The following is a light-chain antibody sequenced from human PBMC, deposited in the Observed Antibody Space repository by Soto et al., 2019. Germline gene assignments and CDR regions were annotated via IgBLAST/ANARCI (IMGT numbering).Light chain of an antibody. J-gene: IGKJ5*01. Sequence: IQLTQSPSSLSASLLYRFTITFQASQNINNYLNWYQQKPGRAPKLLIYDASNLEAGVPSRFRGSGSGTDFTFTISRLQPEDIATYYCQQYENLPTFGQGTRLEI. CDR2: DAS. CDR1: QNINNY. CDR3: QQYENLPT. V-gene: IGKV1-33*01.